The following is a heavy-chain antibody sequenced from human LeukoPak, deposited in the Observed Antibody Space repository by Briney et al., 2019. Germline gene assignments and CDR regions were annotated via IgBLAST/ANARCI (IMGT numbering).Heavy chain of an antibody. V-gene: IGHV4-34*01. CDR2: INHSGST. Sequence: SETLSLTCAVYGGSFSGYYWSWIRQPPGKGLEWVGEINHSGSTNYNPSLKSRVTISVDTSKNQFSLKLSTVTAADTAVYYCARAGRWLQLRGYFDLWGRGTLVTVSS. J-gene: IGHJ2*01. CDR3: ARAGRWLQLRGYFDL. CDR1: GGSFSGYY. D-gene: IGHD5-24*01.